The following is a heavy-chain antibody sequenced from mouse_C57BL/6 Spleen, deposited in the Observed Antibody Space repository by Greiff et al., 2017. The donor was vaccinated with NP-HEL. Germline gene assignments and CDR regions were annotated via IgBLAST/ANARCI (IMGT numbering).Heavy chain of an antibody. CDR2: IWSGGST. V-gene: IGHV2-2*01. J-gene: IGHJ3*01. Sequence: VKLQESGPGLVQPSQSLSITCTVSGFSLTSYGVHWVRQSPGKGLEWLGVIWSGGSTDYNAAFISRLSISKDNSKSQVFFKMNSLQADDTAIYYCARNEASIYDGGFAYWGQGTLVTVSA. D-gene: IGHD2-3*01. CDR1: GFSLTSYG. CDR3: ARNEASIYDGGFAY.